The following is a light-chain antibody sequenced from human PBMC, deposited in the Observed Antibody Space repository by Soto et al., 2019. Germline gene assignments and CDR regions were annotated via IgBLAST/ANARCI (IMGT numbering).Light chain of an antibody. Sequence: QSALTQPASVSGSPGQSITISCTGTSSDVGGYNYVSWYQQLPGKAPKLMIYEVSNRPSGVSNRFSGSKSVNTASLTISGLQAEDEADYYCSSYTSSSHVVFGGGTKVTVL. V-gene: IGLV2-14*01. J-gene: IGLJ2*01. CDR1: SSDVGGYNY. CDR2: EVS. CDR3: SSYTSSSHVV.